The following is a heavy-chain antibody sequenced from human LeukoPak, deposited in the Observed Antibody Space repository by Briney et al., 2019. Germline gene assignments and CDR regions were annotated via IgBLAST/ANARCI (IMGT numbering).Heavy chain of an antibody. D-gene: IGHD3-10*01. CDR2: ISWNSGSI. Sequence: GRSLRVSCAASGFTFDDYAMHWVRQAPGKSLEWVSGISWNSGSIGYADSVKGRFTISRDNAKNSLYLQMNSLRAEDTALYYCAKGPRWDITMVQGLVDYWGQGTLVTVSS. V-gene: IGHV3-9*01. CDR1: GFTFDDYA. J-gene: IGHJ4*02. CDR3: AKGPRWDITMVQGLVDY.